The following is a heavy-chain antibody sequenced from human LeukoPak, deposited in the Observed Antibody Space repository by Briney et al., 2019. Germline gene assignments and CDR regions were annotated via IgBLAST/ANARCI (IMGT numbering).Heavy chain of an antibody. CDR3: ARAWFGELSRYYYYYGMDV. Sequence: ASVKVSCKASGFSFNKYGFSWVRQAPGQGLEWMGWISAYNGNTNYAQKLQGRVTMTTDTSTSTAYMELRSLRSDDTAVYYCARAWFGELSRYYYYYGMDVWGQGTTVTVSS. CDR2: ISAYNGNT. V-gene: IGHV1-18*01. D-gene: IGHD3-10*01. J-gene: IGHJ6*02. CDR1: GFSFNKYG.